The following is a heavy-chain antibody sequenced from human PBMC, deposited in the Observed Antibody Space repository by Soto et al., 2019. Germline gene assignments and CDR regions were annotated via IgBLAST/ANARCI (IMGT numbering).Heavy chain of an antibody. V-gene: IGHV2-5*02. D-gene: IGHD2-21*02. CDR1: GLPGSTSGLG. Sequence: QITLKESGPTLVRPTQTLTLTCTCPGLPGSTSGLGVAWIRHSPVKALEWRPHIYWDDDRRYRPSLQSRLTIAKDDSKIQVVLTMTSVDPVDTATYFCAHRLCSGGDCILDFWGQATLFTFSS. CDR3: AHRLCSGGDCILDF. J-gene: IGHJ4*02. CDR2: IYWDDDR.